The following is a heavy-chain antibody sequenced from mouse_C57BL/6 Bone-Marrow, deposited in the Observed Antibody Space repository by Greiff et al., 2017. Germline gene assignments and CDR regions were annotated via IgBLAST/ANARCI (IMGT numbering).Heavy chain of an antibody. CDR3: ARSGYYYGSSAY. CDR2: IYPSDSET. D-gene: IGHD1-1*01. J-gene: IGHJ3*01. V-gene: IGHV1-61*01. CDR1: GYTFTSYW. Sequence: QVQLQQPGAELVRPGSSVKLSCKASGYTFTSYWMDWVKQRPGQGLEWIGNIYPSDSETHYNQKFKEKVTLTVDKSSSTAYMQLSSLTSEDSAVYYCARSGYYYGSSAYWGQGTLVTVSA.